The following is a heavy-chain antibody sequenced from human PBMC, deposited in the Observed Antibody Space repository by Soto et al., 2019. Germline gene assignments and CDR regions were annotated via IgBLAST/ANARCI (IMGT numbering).Heavy chain of an antibody. D-gene: IGHD3-10*01. CDR2: ISAYNGNT. CDR1: GYTFTSYG. Sequence: ASVKVSFKASGYTFTSYGISWLRQAPGQGLEWMGWISAYNGNTNYAQKLQGRVTMTTDTSTSTAYMELRSLRSDDTAVYYCARVGVYYYGSGSYYDYYGMDVWGQGTTVTVSS. V-gene: IGHV1-18*04. CDR3: ARVGVYYYGSGSYYDYYGMDV. J-gene: IGHJ6*02.